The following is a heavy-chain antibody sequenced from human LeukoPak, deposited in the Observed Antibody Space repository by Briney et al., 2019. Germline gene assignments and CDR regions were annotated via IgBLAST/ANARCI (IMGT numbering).Heavy chain of an antibody. Sequence: PGGSLRLSCAASGFTFTSYYMHWVRQAPGQGLEWMGIINPSGGSTSYAQKFQGRVTMTRDTSTSTVYMELSSLRSEDTAVYYCARDGDIVVDTPEHGKYNYNYYGMDVWGQGTTVTVSS. CDR2: INPSGGST. J-gene: IGHJ6*02. CDR3: ARDGDIVVDTPEHGKYNYNYYGMDV. V-gene: IGHV1-46*01. D-gene: IGHD2-2*01. CDR1: GFTFTSYY.